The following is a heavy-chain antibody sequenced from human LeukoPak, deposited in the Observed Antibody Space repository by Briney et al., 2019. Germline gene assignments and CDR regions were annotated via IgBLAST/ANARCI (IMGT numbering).Heavy chain of an antibody. V-gene: IGHV3-30*04. Sequence: GGSLRLSCVASGFTFSSYAMHWVRQAPGKGLEWVAVISYDGSNKYYADSVKGRFTISRDNAKNSLYLQMNSLTAEDSAVYYCASRRGSNRPFDYWGQGTLVTVSS. CDR3: ASRRGSNRPFDY. CDR1: GFTFSSYA. J-gene: IGHJ4*02. CDR2: ISYDGSNK. D-gene: IGHD1-26*01.